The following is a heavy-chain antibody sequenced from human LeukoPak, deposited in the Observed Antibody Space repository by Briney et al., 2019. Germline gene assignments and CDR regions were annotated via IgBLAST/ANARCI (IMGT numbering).Heavy chain of an antibody. CDR1: GFTFSSYG. Sequence: GGTLRLSCAASGFTFSSYGMSWVHQAPGKGLEWVSAISGSGGSTYYADSVKGRFTISRDNSKNTLYLQMNSLRAEDTAVYYCAKNGLGVGSYSGDNWFDPWGQGTLVTVSS. CDR3: AKNGLGVGSYSGDNWFDP. J-gene: IGHJ5*02. D-gene: IGHD1-26*01. CDR2: ISGSGGST. V-gene: IGHV3-23*01.